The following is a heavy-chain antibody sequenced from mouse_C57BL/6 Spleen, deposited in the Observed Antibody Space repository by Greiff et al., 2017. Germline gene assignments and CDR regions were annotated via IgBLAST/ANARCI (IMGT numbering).Heavy chain of an antibody. CDR1: GFTFTDYY. V-gene: IGHV7-3*01. J-gene: IGHJ2*01. CDR2: IRNKANGYTT. D-gene: IGHD1-1*01. CDR3: ARYTPGSSRFDY. Sequence: EVQGVESGGGLVQPGGSLSLSCAASGFTFTDYYMSWVRQPPGKALEWLGFIRNKANGYTTEYSASVKGRFTISRDNSQSILYLQMNALRAEDGATYYCARYTPGSSRFDYWGQGTTLTVSS.